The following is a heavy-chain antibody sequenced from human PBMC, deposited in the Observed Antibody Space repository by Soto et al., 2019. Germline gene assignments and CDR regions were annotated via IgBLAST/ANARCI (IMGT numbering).Heavy chain of an antibody. CDR2: IKSKTHGGAT. Sequence: GGSLRLSCAGSGFTFSNAWMNWVRQAPGKGLEWVGHIKSKTHGGATDYAAPVRGRFTISRDDSENTVFLQMSSLKTEDTAVYYCATGGYYPDYWGQGTRVTVSS. J-gene: IGHJ4*02. CDR3: ATGGYYPDY. V-gene: IGHV3-15*01. CDR1: GFTFSNAW. D-gene: IGHD3-10*01.